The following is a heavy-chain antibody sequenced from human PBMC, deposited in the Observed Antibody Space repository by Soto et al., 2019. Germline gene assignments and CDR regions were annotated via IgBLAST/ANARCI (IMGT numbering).Heavy chain of an antibody. V-gene: IGHV1-69*08. Sequence: QVQLVQSGAEVKKPGSSVKVSCKASGGTFSSYTISWVRQAPGQGLEWMGRIIPILGIANYAQKFQGRVTITADKSTSTAYMELSSLRSEDTAVYYCARDLLHPIRPIAVAGDYFDYWGQGTLVTVSS. D-gene: IGHD6-19*01. CDR2: IIPILGIA. CDR3: ARDLLHPIRPIAVAGDYFDY. J-gene: IGHJ4*02. CDR1: GGTFSSYT.